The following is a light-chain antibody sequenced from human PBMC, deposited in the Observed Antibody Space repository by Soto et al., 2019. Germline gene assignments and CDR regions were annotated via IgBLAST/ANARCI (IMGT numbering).Light chain of an antibody. CDR1: SSDVGGYNY. J-gene: IGLJ1*01. CDR2: EVS. Sequence: QSVLTQPASVSGSPGQSITISCTGTSSDVGGYNYVSWYQQHPGKAPKLMIYEVSNRPSGVSNRFSGSKSGNTASLTISGLQAEDEADYYCSSYTSRNTLDYVFGPGTKLTVL. V-gene: IGLV2-14*01. CDR3: SSYTSRNTLDYV.